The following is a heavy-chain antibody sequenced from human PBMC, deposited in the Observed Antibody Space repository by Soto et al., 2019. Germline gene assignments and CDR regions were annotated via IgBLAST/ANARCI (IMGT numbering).Heavy chain of an antibody. CDR2: IYYSGST. CDR1: WGSISNSSYC. J-gene: IGHJ3*02. Sequence: FVTLCLTWTVVWGSISNSSYCWGWIRQPPGKGLEWIGSIYYSGSTYYNPSLKSRVTISVDTSKNQFSLKLSSVTAADTAVYYCARRSKIHDAFDIWGQGTTDTVSS. V-gene: IGHV4-39*01. CDR3: ARRSKIHDAFDI.